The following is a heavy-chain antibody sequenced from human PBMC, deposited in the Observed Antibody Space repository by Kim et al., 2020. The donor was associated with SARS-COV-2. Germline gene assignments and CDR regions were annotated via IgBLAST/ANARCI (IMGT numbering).Heavy chain of an antibody. D-gene: IGHD3-10*01. CDR2: IYHSGST. V-gene: IGHV4-38-2*02. Sequence: SETLSLTYTVSGYSISSGYYWGWIRQPPGKGLEWIGSIYHSGSTYYNPSLKSRVTISVDTSKNQFSLKLSSVTAADTAVYYCARDGGPLYYYGSGSYYSLDYWGQGTLVTVSS. J-gene: IGHJ4*02. CDR1: GYSISSGYY. CDR3: ARDGGPLYYYGSGSYYSLDY.